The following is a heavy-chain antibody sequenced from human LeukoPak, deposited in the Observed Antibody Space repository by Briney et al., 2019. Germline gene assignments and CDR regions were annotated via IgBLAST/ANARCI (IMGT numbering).Heavy chain of an antibody. CDR2: ISAYNGNT. V-gene: IGHV1-18*01. D-gene: IGHD4-17*01. J-gene: IGHJ6*02. Sequence: ASVKVSCKASGYTFTSYGISWVRQASGQGLEWMGWISAYNGNTNYAQKLQGRVTMTTDTSTSTAYMELRSLRSDDTAVYYCARDPLKATTVTTYYYYGMDVWGQGTTVTVSS. CDR3: ARDPLKATTVTTYYYYGMDV. CDR1: GYTFTSYG.